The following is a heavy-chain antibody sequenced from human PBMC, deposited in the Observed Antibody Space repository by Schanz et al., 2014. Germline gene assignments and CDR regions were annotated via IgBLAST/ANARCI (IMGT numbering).Heavy chain of an antibody. CDR2: ITSNGGGT. J-gene: IGHJ6*02. Sequence: EVQLLEAGGGLVQPGGSLRLSCAASGFTFSSNAMCWVRQAPGKGLEWVSTITSNGGGTYYADSVKGRFTISRDNAKNTLYLQMNSLRAEDTAVYYCARLSNYYGSGSTYYYYAMDVWGQGTTVTVSS. CDR1: GFTFSSNA. V-gene: IGHV3-23*01. D-gene: IGHD3-10*01. CDR3: ARLSNYYGSGSTYYYYAMDV.